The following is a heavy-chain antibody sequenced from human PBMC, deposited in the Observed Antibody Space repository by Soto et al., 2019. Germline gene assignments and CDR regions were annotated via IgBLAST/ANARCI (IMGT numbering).Heavy chain of an antibody. V-gene: IGHV4-30-2*01. CDR3: ARAALIYGFDY. CDR1: GGSISSGGYS. J-gene: IGHJ4*02. Sequence: SETLSLTCAVSGGSISSGGYSWSWIRQPPGKGLEWIGYIYHSGSTYYNPSLKSRVTISVDRSKNQFSLKLSSVTAADTAVYYCARAALIYGFDYWGQGTLVTVSS. D-gene: IGHD3-10*01. CDR2: IYHSGST.